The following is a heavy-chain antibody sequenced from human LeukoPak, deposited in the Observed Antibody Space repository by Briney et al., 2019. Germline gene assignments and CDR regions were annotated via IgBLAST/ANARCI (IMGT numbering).Heavy chain of an antibody. CDR2: ISAYNGNT. CDR3: AGARGSGWYYFVY. CDR1: GYTFTSYG. Sequence: EASVKVSCKASGYTFTSYGISWVRQAPGQGLEWMGWISAYNGNTNYAQKLQGRVTMTTDTSTSTAYMELRSLGSDDTAVYCCAGARGSGWYYFVYWGQGSLVTVSS. J-gene: IGHJ4*02. V-gene: IGHV1-18*01. D-gene: IGHD6-19*01.